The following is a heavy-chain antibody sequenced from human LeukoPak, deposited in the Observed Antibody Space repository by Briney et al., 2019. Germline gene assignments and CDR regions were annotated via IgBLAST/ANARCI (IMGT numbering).Heavy chain of an antibody. J-gene: IGHJ4*02. CDR3: ARGRGGYSYGSN. D-gene: IGHD5-18*01. CDR1: GGSFSGYY. V-gene: IGHV4-34*01. Sequence: SETLSLTCAVYGGSFSGYYWSWIRQPPGKGLEWIGEINHSGSTNYNPSPTSRVTISVDTSKNQFSLKLSSVTAADTAVYYCARGRGGYSYGSNWGQGTLVTVSS. CDR2: INHSGST.